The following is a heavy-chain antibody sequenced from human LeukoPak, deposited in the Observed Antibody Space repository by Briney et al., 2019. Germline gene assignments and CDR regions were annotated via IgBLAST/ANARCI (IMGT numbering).Heavy chain of an antibody. D-gene: IGHD4-17*01. V-gene: IGHV1-58*01. CDR3: AADRMTTVTYWYFDL. CDR2: IVVGSGNT. CDR1: GFTFTSSA. J-gene: IGHJ2*01. Sequence: ASGKVSCKASGFTFTSSAAQWVRQARGQRLEWIGWIVVGSGNTNYAQKFQERVTITRDMSTSTAYMELSSLRSEDTAVYYCAADRMTTVTYWYFDLWGRGTLVTVSS.